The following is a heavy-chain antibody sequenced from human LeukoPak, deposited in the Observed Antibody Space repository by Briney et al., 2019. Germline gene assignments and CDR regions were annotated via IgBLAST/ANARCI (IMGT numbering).Heavy chain of an antibody. CDR1: GGSISSSSYY. CDR3: ARSRIVGATTPLIY. D-gene: IGHD1-26*01. CDR2: IYYSGST. J-gene: IGHJ4*02. Sequence: PSETLSLTCTVSGGSISSSSYYWGWIRQPPGKGLEWIGSIYYSGSTYYNPSLKSRVTISVDTSKNQFSLKLSSVTAADTAVYYCARSRIVGATTPLIYWGQGTLVTVSS. V-gene: IGHV4-39*07.